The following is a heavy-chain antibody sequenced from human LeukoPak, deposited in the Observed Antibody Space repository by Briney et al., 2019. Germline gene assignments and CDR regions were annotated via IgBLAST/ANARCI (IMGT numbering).Heavy chain of an antibody. CDR2: IYYSGST. D-gene: IGHD3-10*01. J-gene: IGHJ5*02. Sequence: KPSETLSLTCTVSGGSISSYYWSWIRQPPGKGLEWIGYIYYSGSTNYNPSLKSRVTISVDTSKNQFSLKLSSVTAADTAVYYCATERDGDWFDPWGQGTLVTVSS. V-gene: IGHV4-59*01. CDR1: GGSISSYY. CDR3: ATERDGDWFDP.